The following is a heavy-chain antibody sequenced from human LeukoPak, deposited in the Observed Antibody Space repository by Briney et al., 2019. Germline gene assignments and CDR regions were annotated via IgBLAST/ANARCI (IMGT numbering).Heavy chain of an antibody. CDR2: IYSGGST. Sequence: GGSLRLSCAASGFTFSNYAMSWVRQAPGKGLEWVSVIYSGGSTYYADSVKGRFTISRDNSKNTLYLQMNSLRAEDTAVYYCARDEGGYDYHFDYWGQGTLVTVSS. D-gene: IGHD5-12*01. CDR3: ARDEGGYDYHFDY. J-gene: IGHJ4*02. V-gene: IGHV3-53*01. CDR1: GFTFSNYA.